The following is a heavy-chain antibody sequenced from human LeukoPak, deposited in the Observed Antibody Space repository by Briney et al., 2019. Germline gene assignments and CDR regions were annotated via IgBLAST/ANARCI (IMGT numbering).Heavy chain of an antibody. CDR2: ISTDGRNT. CDR1: GFALSTYA. CDR3: LKGSQGPIWQQLVPDH. V-gene: IGHV3-64D*06. J-gene: IGHJ4*02. Sequence: GGSLRLSCLATGFALSTYAMHWVREAPGKGLEHVSTISTDGRNTYYADSVKGRFTISRDTSKNTLYLQMSSLRGDDTAVYYCLKGSQGPIWQQLVPDHWGQGTQVTVSS. D-gene: IGHD6-13*01.